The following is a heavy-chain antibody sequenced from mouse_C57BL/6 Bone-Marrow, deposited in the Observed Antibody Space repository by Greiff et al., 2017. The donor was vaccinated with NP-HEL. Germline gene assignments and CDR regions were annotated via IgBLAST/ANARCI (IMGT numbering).Heavy chain of an antibody. CDR2: INYDGSST. J-gene: IGHJ1*03. CDR3: ARNDYDGYWYFDV. Sequence: VKLVESEGGLVQPGSSMQLSCTASGFTFSDYYMACVRPVPEKGLEWVANINYDGSSTYYLDSLKSRFIISRDNAKNILYLQMSSLKSEDTATYYCARNDYDGYWYFDVWGTGTTVTVSS. CDR1: GFTFSDYY. D-gene: IGHD2-4*01. V-gene: IGHV5-16*01.